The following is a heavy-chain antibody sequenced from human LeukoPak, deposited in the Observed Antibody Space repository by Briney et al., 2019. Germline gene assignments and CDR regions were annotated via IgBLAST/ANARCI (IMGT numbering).Heavy chain of an antibody. CDR1: GYTFTGYY. CDR3: ARDRAMVTYWFDP. V-gene: IGHV1-2*02. D-gene: IGHD5-18*01. J-gene: IGHJ5*02. CDR2: INPNSGGT. Sequence: GASVKVSCKASGYTFTGYYMHWVRQAPGQGLEWMGWINPNSGGTNYAQKFQGRVTMTRDTSDSTAYMELSRLRSDDTAVYYCARDRAMVTYWFDPWGQGTLVTVSS.